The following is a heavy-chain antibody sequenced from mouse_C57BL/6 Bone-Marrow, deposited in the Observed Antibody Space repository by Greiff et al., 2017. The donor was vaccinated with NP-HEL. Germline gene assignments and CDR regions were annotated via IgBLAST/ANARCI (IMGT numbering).Heavy chain of an antibody. Sequence: VQLQQPGAELVKPGASVKLSCKASGYTFTSYWMQWVKQRPGQGLEWIGEIDPSDSYTNYNQKFKGKATLTVDTSSSTDYMQLSSLTSEDSAVYYCARVRGIYYYGSSSFDYWGQGTTLTVSS. CDR3: ARVRGIYYYGSSSFDY. CDR2: IDPSDSYT. V-gene: IGHV1-50*01. J-gene: IGHJ2*01. CDR1: GYTFTSYW. D-gene: IGHD1-1*01.